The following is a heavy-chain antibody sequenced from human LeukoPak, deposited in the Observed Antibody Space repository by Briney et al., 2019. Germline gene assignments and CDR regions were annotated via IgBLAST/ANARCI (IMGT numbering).Heavy chain of an antibody. CDR1: GYSFISYG. D-gene: IGHD1-26*01. V-gene: IGHV1-18*01. J-gene: IGHJ6*04. CDR3: ARDRGRYYYYGLDV. Sequence: ASVKVSCKPFGYSFISYGITWVRQAPGQGLEWMGWISAYNGNTNYAQKVQARVTMTTDTSTSTAYMEVRSLRSDDTAVYYCARDRGRYYYYGLDVWGKGTTVTVSS. CDR2: ISAYNGNT.